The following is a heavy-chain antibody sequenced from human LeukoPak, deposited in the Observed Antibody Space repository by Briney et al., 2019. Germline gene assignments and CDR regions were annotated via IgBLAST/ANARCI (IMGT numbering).Heavy chain of an antibody. V-gene: IGHV4-4*07. CDR2: IHTSEST. D-gene: IGHD2-21*02. Sequence: ETLSLTCTVSGGSISSYYWSWIRQPAGKGLEWIGRIHTSESTNYNPTLKSRVTISVDKSKNHFSLRLSSVTAADTAVYYCAREEVTSSNYYYYYMDVWGKGTTVTVPS. J-gene: IGHJ6*03. CDR3: AREEVTSSNYYYYYMDV. CDR1: GGSISSYY.